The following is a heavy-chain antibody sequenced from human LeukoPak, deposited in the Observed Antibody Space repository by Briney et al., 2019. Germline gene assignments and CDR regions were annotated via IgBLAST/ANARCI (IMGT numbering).Heavy chain of an antibody. CDR2: ISYDGSNK. Sequence: GGSLRLSCAASGFTFSSYAMHWVRQAPGKGLEWVAVISYDGSNKYYADSVKGRFTISRDNSKNTLYLQMNSLRVEDTAVYYCARECGTYLYYYYGMDVWGQGITVTVSS. D-gene: IGHD1-26*01. V-gene: IGHV3-30-3*01. J-gene: IGHJ6*02. CDR1: GFTFSSYA. CDR3: ARECGTYLYYYYGMDV.